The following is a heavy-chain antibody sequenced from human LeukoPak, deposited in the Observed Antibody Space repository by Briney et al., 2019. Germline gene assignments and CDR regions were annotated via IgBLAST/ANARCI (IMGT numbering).Heavy chain of an antibody. J-gene: IGHJ4*02. D-gene: IGHD2-21*02. Sequence: PGGSLRLSCAASGFTFSSYSMNWVRQAPGKGLEWVSSISSSSSYIYYADSVKGRFTISRDNAKNSLYLQMNSLRAEDTAVYYCATDDNPNIVVVTDYWGQGTLVTVSS. CDR2: ISSSSSYI. CDR3: ATDDNPNIVVVTDY. CDR1: GFTFSSYS. V-gene: IGHV3-21*01.